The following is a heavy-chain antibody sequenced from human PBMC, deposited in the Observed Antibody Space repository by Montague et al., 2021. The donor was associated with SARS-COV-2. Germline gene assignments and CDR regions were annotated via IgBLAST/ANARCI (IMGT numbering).Heavy chain of an antibody. CDR1: GGSISSYY. V-gene: IGHV4-59*01. CDR2: IYYSGST. CDR3: ARRSLGYCSGGSCYPGYDY. Sequence: SETLSLTCTVSGGSISSYYWSWIRQPPGKGLEWIGYIYYSGSTNXXPSLKSRVTISVDTSKNQFSLKLSSVTAADTAVYYCARRSLGYCSGGSCYPGYDYWGQGTLVTVSS. D-gene: IGHD2-15*01. J-gene: IGHJ4*02.